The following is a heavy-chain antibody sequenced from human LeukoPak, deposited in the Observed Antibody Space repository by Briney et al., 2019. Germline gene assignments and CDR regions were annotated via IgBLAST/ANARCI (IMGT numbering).Heavy chain of an antibody. D-gene: IGHD2-15*01. Sequence: PGGSLRLSCAASGFRFSDYYMNWIRQAPGKGLEWISHISSPGTTISYADSVEGRFTVSRDNAKNSLYLEMNSLRADDTAVYYCARGSGPLFYLDYWGQGTLVTVSS. CDR2: ISSPGTTI. CDR3: ARGSGPLFYLDY. CDR1: GFRFSDYY. V-gene: IGHV3-11*04. J-gene: IGHJ4*02.